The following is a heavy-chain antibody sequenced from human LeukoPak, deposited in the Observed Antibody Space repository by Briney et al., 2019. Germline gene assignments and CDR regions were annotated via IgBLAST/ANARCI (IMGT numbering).Heavy chain of an antibody. V-gene: IGHV3-53*05. CDR2: IYSGGST. CDR1: GFTVSSNY. Sequence: GGSLRLSCAASGFTVSSNYMSWVRQAPGKGLEWVSLIYSGGSTYYADSVKGRFTISRDNSKDTLYLQMNSLRAEDTAVYYCARNEYSSSWYIYDYWGQGTLVTVSS. D-gene: IGHD6-13*01. CDR3: ARNEYSSSWYIYDY. J-gene: IGHJ4*02.